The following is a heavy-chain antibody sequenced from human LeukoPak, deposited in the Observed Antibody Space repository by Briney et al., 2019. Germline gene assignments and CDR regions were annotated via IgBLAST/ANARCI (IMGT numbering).Heavy chain of an antibody. CDR1: GFTFSSYG. J-gene: IGHJ6*02. V-gene: IGHV3-30*19. D-gene: IGHD3-9*01. CDR2: ISYDGSNK. Sequence: PGGSLRLSCAASGFTFSSYGMHWVRQAPGKGLEWVAVISYDGSNKYYADSVKGRFTISRDNSKNTLYLQMNSLRAEDTAVYYCARPSEGFDWSGRSAHYYYGMDVWGQGTTVTVSS. CDR3: ARPSEGFDWSGRSAHYYYGMDV.